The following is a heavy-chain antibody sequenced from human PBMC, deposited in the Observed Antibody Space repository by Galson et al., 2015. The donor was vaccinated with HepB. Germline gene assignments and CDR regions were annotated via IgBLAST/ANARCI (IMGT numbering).Heavy chain of an antibody. CDR1: GDSVSSNSAA. CDR3: ARELLERATITIVDY. D-gene: IGHD5-24*01. CDR2: TYYRSKWYN. V-gene: IGHV6-1*01. J-gene: IGHJ4*02. Sequence: CAISGDSVSSNSAAWNWIRQSPSRGLEWLGRTYYRSKWYNDYAVSVKSRITINPDTSKNQFSLQLNSVTPEDTAVYYCARELLERATITIVDYWGQGTLVTVSS.